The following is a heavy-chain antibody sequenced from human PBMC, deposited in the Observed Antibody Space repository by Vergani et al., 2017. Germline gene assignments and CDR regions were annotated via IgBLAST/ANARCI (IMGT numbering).Heavy chain of an antibody. CDR1: GGSISSGGYS. D-gene: IGHD2-2*01. J-gene: IGHJ5*02. Sequence: QLQLQESGSGLVKPSQTLSLTCAVSGGSISSGGYSWSWIRQPPGKGLEWIGYIYHSGSTYYNPSLKSRVTISVDRSKNQFSLKLSSVTAADTALYCCARRYCSSTSCYECSEWFDPWGQGTLVTVSS. CDR2: IYHSGST. CDR3: ARRYCSSTSCYECSEWFDP. V-gene: IGHV4-30-2*01.